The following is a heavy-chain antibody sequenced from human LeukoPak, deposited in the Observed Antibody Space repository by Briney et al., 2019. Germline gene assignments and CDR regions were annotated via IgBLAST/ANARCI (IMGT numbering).Heavy chain of an antibody. Sequence: PSETLSLTCAVYGGSFSGYYWSWIRQPPGKGLEWIGEINHSGSTNYNPSLKSRVTISVDTSKNQFSLKLSSVTAADTAVYYCARHPSKERGSGRPSDYWGQGTLVTVSS. D-gene: IGHD3-10*01. CDR1: GGSFSGYY. CDR3: ARHPSKERGSGRPSDY. CDR2: INHSGST. V-gene: IGHV4-34*01. J-gene: IGHJ4*02.